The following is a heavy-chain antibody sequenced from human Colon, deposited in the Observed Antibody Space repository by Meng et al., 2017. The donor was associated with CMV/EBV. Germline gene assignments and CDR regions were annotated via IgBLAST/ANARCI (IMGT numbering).Heavy chain of an antibody. CDR3: ARGGLAAGGGGNWFDP. J-gene: IGHJ5*02. D-gene: IGHD6-13*01. Sequence: WIRQSPGKGLEWIGSIMHVGTTYYNPSLKSRATISVETSKNQFSLKLTSVTAGDTAVYYCARGGLAAGGGGNWFDPWGQGTLVTVSS. V-gene: IGHV4-38-2*02. CDR2: IMHVGTT.